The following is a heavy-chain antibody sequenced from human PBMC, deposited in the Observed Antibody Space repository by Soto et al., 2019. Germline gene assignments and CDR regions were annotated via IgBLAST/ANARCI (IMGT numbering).Heavy chain of an antibody. CDR1: GFTFSSYA. D-gene: IGHD5-18*01. CDR2: ISGSGGGT. CDR3: TKGTRGYSYDYDPFDY. V-gene: IGHV3-23*01. Sequence: PGGSLRLSCSASGFTFSSYAMSWVRQAPGKGLEWVSVISGSGGGTDYADAVKGRFTISRDNSKNTLYLQMNSLRAEDTALYYCTKGTRGYSYDYDPFDYWGQGTLVTVSS. J-gene: IGHJ4*02.